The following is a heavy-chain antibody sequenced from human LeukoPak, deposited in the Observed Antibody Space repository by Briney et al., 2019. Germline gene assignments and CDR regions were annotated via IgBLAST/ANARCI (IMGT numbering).Heavy chain of an antibody. V-gene: IGHV3-23*01. D-gene: IGHD2-21*02. CDR1: GFTFSSYA. J-gene: IGHJ4*02. Sequence: GGSLRLSCAASGFTFSSYAMTWVRQAPGKGLEWVSSITGSGSSTYYADSVKGRFTISRDNSKNTLYVQMNSLRAEDTAVYFCARPPRVVVVTAFDSWGQGTLVTVSS. CDR2: ITGSGSST. CDR3: ARPPRVVVVTAFDS.